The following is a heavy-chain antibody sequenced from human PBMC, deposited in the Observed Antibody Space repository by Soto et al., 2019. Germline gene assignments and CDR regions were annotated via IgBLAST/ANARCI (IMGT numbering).Heavy chain of an antibody. V-gene: IGHV3-30-3*01. J-gene: IGHJ4*02. CDR1: GFTFSSYA. D-gene: IGHD3-3*01. Sequence: GGSLRLSCAASGFTFSSYAMHWVRQAPGKGLEWVAVISYDGSNKYYADSVKGRFTISRDNSKNTLYLQMNSLRAEDTAVYYCARDYGFGVFWSGGFDYWGQGTLVTVSS. CDR2: ISYDGSNK. CDR3: ARDYGFGVFWSGGFDY.